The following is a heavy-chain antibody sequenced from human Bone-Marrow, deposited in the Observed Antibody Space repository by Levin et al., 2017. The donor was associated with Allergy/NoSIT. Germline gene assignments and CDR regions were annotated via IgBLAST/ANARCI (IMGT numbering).Heavy chain of an antibody. J-gene: IGHJ6*02. CDR3: AKGYTDYGLDG. CDR2: ISWDGGRI. V-gene: IGHV3-43*01. D-gene: IGHD3-16*02. CDR1: GFTFDDYT. Sequence: GESLKISCAASGFTFDDYTMHWVRQAPGKGLEWVSLISWDGGRISYTDPVKSRFTISRDNSKNSLYLQMDSLRTEDSALYYCAKGYTDYGLDGWGQGTTVTVSS.